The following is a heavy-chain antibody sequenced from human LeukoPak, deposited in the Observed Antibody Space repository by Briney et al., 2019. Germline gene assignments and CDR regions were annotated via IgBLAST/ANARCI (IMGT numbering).Heavy chain of an antibody. CDR3: AKEVVDYYGPTAFLNWFDP. D-gene: IGHD3-10*01. Sequence: GGSLRLSCAASGFTFSSYAMHWVRQAPGKGLEWVAVISYDGSNKYYADSVKGRFTISRDNSKNTLYLQMNSLRAEDTAVYYCAKEVVDYYGPTAFLNWFDPWGQGTLVTVSS. J-gene: IGHJ5*02. V-gene: IGHV3-30*04. CDR2: ISYDGSNK. CDR1: GFTFSSYA.